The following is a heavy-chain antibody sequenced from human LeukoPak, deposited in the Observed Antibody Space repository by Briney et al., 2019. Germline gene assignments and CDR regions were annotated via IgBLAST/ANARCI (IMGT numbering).Heavy chain of an antibody. CDR1: GFTFDDYA. J-gene: IGHJ4*02. V-gene: IGHV3-9*03. Sequence: GGSLRLSCAASGFTFDDYAMHWVRQAPGKGLEWVSGISWNSGTLGYADSVKGRFTISRDNAKSSLYLQMNSLRAEDMALYYCAKARSGEMIYGGGFDCWGQGTLVTVSS. CDR2: ISWNSGTL. CDR3: AKARSGEMIYGGGFDC. D-gene: IGHD3-3*01.